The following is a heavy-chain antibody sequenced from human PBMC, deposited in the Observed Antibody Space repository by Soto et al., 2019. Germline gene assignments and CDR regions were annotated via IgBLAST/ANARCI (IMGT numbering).Heavy chain of an antibody. Sequence: PSETLSLTCAVYGGSFIGYYWSWIRQPPGKGLEWIGEINHSGSTNYNPSLKSRVTISVDTSKNQFSLKLSSVTAADTAVYYCARGRVGSRGYYYDSSGYTSLAIWGQGTLVTVS. V-gene: IGHV4-34*01. D-gene: IGHD3-22*01. CDR2: INHSGST. J-gene: IGHJ4*02. CDR1: GGSFIGYY. CDR3: ARGRVGSRGYYYDSSGYTSLAI.